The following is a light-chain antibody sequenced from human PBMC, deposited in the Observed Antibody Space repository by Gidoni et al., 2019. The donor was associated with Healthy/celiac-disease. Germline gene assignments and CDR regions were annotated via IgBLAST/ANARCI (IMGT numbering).Light chain of an antibody. CDR3: SSSTSSSTLV. Sequence: QSALTQPASVSGSPGQSLIISCTGTSSDVGGYNYVSWYQQHPGKAPKLMIYDVSKRPSGVSNRFSGSKSGNTASLTISGLQAEDEADYYCSSSTSSSTLVFGGGTKLT. CDR2: DVS. J-gene: IGLJ2*01. V-gene: IGLV2-14*01. CDR1: SSDVGGYNY.